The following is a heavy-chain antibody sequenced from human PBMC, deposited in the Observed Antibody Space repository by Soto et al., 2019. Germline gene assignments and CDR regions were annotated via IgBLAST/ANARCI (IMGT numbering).Heavy chain of an antibody. V-gene: IGHV4-39*01. CDR2: ISHSGST. Sequence: QLQLRESGPGLVKPSETLSLTCNVSGASTDSTIHYWAWIRQSPGKGLEWIGSISHSGSTHYNPSLKSRITISADKSKNQFSLTLTTVTPADTAVYFCARHMDYNILTGYFDWGQGTLVTVS. CDR3: ARHMDYNILTGYFD. D-gene: IGHD3-9*01. CDR1: GASTDSTIHY. J-gene: IGHJ4*02.